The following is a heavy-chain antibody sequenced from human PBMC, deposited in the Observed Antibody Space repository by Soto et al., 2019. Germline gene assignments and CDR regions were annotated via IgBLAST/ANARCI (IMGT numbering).Heavy chain of an antibody. CDR1: ESTVRRDW. V-gene: IGHV3-7*04. CDR2: INQDGSQK. CDR3: SGGVGDAF. D-gene: IGHD1-26*01. Sequence: EVHLVESGGGLVQTGGSLRLSCAIYESTVRRDWMNWVRQAPGKGLEWVAHINQDGSQKYYVDSVKGRFTIPRDNANNLLSLQMNSLGAGDTAMYYCSGGVGDAFWGQGTLVTVSS. J-gene: IGHJ4*02.